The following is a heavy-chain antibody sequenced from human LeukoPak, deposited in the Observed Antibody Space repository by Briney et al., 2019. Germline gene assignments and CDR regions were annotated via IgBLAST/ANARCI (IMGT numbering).Heavy chain of an antibody. CDR1: GFTFSDYY. CDR3: ASQIAAAGPR. J-gene: IGHJ4*02. Sequence: GGSLRLSCAASGFTFSDYYMSWIRQAPGKGLEWVSYISSSGSSTYYADSVKGRFTISRFTISRDNAKNSLYLRMNSLRAEDTAVYYCASQIAAAGPRWGQGTLVTVSS. D-gene: IGHD6-13*01. V-gene: IGHV3-11*01. CDR2: ISSSGSST.